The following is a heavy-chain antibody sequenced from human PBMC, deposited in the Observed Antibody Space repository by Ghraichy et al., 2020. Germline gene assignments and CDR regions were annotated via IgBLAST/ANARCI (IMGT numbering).Heavy chain of an antibody. V-gene: IGHV3-21*01. Sequence: GGSLRLSCAASGFTFSSYSMNWVRQAPGKGLEWVSSISSSSSYIYYADSVKGRFTISRDNAKNSLYLQMNSLRAEDTAVYYCARDTFYDSSGYYSFDYWGQGTLVTVSS. J-gene: IGHJ4*02. CDR3: ARDTFYDSSGYYSFDY. CDR1: GFTFSSYS. CDR2: ISSSSSYI. D-gene: IGHD3-22*01.